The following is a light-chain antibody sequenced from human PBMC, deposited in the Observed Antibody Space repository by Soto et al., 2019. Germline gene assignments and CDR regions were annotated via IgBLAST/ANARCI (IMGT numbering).Light chain of an antibody. CDR3: AAWDDRLNGVV. V-gene: IGLV1-44*01. CDR2: SNN. J-gene: IGLJ2*01. CDR1: SSNIGSNP. Sequence: QSVLTQPPSASGTPGQRVTISCSGSSSNIGSNPVNWYQQLPGTAPKLLVYSNNQRPSGVPDRFSGSKSGTSASLAISGLQSEDEADYYCAAWDDRLNGVVLGGGTKLTVL.